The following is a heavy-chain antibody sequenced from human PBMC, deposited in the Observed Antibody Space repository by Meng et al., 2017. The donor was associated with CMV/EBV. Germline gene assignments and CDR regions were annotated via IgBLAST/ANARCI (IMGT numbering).Heavy chain of an antibody. CDR3: ARDRELDYDFWSGYGPGAFDI. V-gene: IGHV1-69*05. J-gene: IGHJ3*02. CDR1: GGTFSSYA. CDR2: IIPIFGTA. D-gene: IGHD3-3*01. Sequence: SVKVSCKASGGTFSSYAISWVRQAPGQGLEWMGGIIPIFGTANYAQKFQGRVTITTDESTSTAYMELSSLRSEDTAVYYCARDRELDYDFWSGYGPGAFDIWGQGTMVTVSS.